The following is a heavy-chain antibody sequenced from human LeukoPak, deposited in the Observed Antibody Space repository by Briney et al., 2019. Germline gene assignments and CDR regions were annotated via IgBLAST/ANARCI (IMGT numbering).Heavy chain of an antibody. J-gene: IGHJ3*02. CDR3: ARDGVLWFGVGAFDI. D-gene: IGHD3-10*01. CDR1: GFTFSSYA. V-gene: IGHV3-23*01. CDR2: ISGSGGST. Sequence: PGGSLRLSCAASGFTFSSYAMSWVRQAPGKGLEWVSAISGSGGSTYYADSVKGRFTISRDNSKNTLYLQMNSLRAEDTAVYYCARDGVLWFGVGAFDIWGQGTMVTVSS.